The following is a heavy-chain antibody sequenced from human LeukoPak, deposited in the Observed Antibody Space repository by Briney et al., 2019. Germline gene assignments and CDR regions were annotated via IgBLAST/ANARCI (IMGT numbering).Heavy chain of an antibody. J-gene: IGHJ6*02. CDR1: GGSIRSSYYY. Sequence: SETLSLTCTVSGGSIRSSYYYWGWIRQPPGKGLEWIGEINHSGSTNYNPSLESRVTISVDTSKNQFSLKLSSVTAADTAVYYCARLLLGYYDSSGYYRKNYYGMDVWGQGTTVTVSS. CDR2: INHSGST. D-gene: IGHD3-22*01. V-gene: IGHV4-39*07. CDR3: ARLLLGYYDSSGYYRKNYYGMDV.